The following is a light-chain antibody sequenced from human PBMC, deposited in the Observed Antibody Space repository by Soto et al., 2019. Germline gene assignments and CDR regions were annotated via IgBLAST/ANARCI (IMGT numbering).Light chain of an antibody. J-gene: IGKJ5*01. CDR2: GAS. V-gene: IGKV3-20*01. CDR1: QTVTSSY. Sequence: ESVLTQSPGTLSLSPGERATLSCRASQTVTSSYLAWYQQKPGQAPRLLIYGASSRATGIPDRFSGSGSGTDFTLTISRLEPEDFAVYYCQQYGSSLITFGQGTRLEI. CDR3: QQYGSSLIT.